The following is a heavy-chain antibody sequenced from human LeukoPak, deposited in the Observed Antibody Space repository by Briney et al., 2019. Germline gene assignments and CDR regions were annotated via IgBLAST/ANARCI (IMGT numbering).Heavy chain of an antibody. D-gene: IGHD2-2*01. J-gene: IGHJ4*02. CDR1: GGSISSRSYY. CDR3: AREPEGYCSSTSCSNRYYFDY. Sequence: KPSETLSLTCTVSGGSISSRSYYWGWIRQPPGKGPEWIGSIYYSGSPYYNPSLKSRVTISVDTSKNQSSLKLSSVTAADTAVYYCAREPEGYCSSTSCSNRYYFDYWGQGTLVTVSS. V-gene: IGHV4-39*02. CDR2: IYYSGSP.